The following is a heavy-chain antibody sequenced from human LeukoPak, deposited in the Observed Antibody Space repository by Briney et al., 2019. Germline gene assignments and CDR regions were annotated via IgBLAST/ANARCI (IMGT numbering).Heavy chain of an antibody. CDR1: GFTFSSYS. D-gene: IGHD3/OR15-3a*01. CDR2: ISGSGGST. CDR3: AKGVLDQSLAFDY. V-gene: IGHV3-23*01. J-gene: IGHJ4*02. Sequence: GSLRLSCAASGFTFSSYSMNWVRQAPGKGLEWVSAISGSGGSTYYADSVKGRFTISRDNSKNTLYLQMNSLRAEDTAVYYCAKGVLDQSLAFDYWGQGTLVTVSS.